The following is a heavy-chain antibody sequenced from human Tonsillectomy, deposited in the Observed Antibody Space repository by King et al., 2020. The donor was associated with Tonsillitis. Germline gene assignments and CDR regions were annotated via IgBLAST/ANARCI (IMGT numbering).Heavy chain of an antibody. CDR2: ISDDGRTK. Sequence: VQLVESGGGVVQPGRSLRLSCAASGFSFSSNGMHWVRQAPGKGLEWLAVISDDGRTKYYVDSVKGRFITSRDNSKSTVYLQMDSLRPEDTAVYYCAKSLSNRPNLLLVDYWGQGILVTVFS. J-gene: IGHJ4*02. CDR3: AKSLSNRPNLLLVDY. CDR1: GFSFSSNG. V-gene: IGHV3-30*18. D-gene: IGHD2-21*01.